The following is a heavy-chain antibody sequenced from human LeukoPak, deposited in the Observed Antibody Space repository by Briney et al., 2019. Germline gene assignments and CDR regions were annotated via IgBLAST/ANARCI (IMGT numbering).Heavy chain of an antibody. CDR1: GFTFSSYS. Sequence: GGSLRLSCAASGFTFSSYSMNWVRQAPGKGLEWVSSISSSSSYIYYADSVKGRFTVSRDNAKNSLHLQMNSLRAEDTAVYYCAPSGSGYSLDYWGQGTLVTVSS. J-gene: IGHJ4*02. V-gene: IGHV3-21*01. CDR3: APSGSGYSLDY. CDR2: ISSSSSYI. D-gene: IGHD3-10*01.